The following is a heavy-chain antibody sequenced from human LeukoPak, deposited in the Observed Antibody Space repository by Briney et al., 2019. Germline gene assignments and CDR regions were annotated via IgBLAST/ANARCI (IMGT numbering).Heavy chain of an antibody. J-gene: IGHJ4*02. CDR1: GGSISSYY. Sequence: SETLSLTCTVSGGSISSYYWSWIRQPAGKGLEWIGRMYTSGTTNYNPSLKSRVTMSLDTSKNQFSLKLSSVTAADTGVYYCARDRYYYDTSGSPFDYWGQGTLVTVSS. CDR3: ARDRYYYDTSGSPFDY. V-gene: IGHV4-4*07. D-gene: IGHD3-22*01. CDR2: MYTSGTT.